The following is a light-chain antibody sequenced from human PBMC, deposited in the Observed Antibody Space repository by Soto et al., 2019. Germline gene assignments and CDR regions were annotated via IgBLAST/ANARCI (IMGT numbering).Light chain of an antibody. V-gene: IGKV1-39*01. J-gene: IGKJ2*01. CDR2: GAS. CDR1: RTINDF. CDR3: QQSSSTPYT. Sequence: DIQMTQSPSSLSASVGDRVTITCRASRTINDFLSWYQQKPGKPPKLLIYGASRLQSGVPSRFSGCGSGSDFLLTICDLQAEDVASYFCQQSSSTPYTFGQATKLELK.